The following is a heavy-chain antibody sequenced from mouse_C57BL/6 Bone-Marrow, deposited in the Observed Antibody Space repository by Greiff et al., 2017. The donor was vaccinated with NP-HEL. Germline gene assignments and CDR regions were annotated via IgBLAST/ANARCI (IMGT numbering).Heavy chain of an antibody. Sequence: QVQLQQPGAELVRPGTSVKLSCKASGYTFTSYWMHWVKQRPGQGLEWIGVIDPSDSYTNYNQKFKGKATLTVDTSSSTAYMQLSSQTSEDSAVYYCARFTTVVATNFDYWGQGTTLTVSS. CDR1: GYTFTSYW. J-gene: IGHJ2*01. CDR3: ARFTTVVATNFDY. V-gene: IGHV1-59*01. CDR2: IDPSDSYT. D-gene: IGHD1-1*01.